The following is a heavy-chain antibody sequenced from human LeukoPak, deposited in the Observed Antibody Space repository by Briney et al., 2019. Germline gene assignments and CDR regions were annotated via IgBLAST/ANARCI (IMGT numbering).Heavy chain of an antibody. CDR2: ISSSSSYI. Sequence: PGRSLRLSCAASGFTFSSYAMHWVRQAPGKGLEWVSSISSSSSYIYYADSVKGRFTISRDNAKNSLYLQMNSLRAEDTAVYYCARGRSLDYWGQGTLVTVSS. CDR3: ARGRSLDY. D-gene: IGHD1-26*01. J-gene: IGHJ4*02. V-gene: IGHV3-21*01. CDR1: GFTFSSYA.